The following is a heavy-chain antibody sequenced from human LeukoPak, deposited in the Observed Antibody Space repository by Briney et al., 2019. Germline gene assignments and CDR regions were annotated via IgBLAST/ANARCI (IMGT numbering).Heavy chain of an antibody. Sequence: ASVKVSCKPSGYTFTGYYLHWVRQAPGQGLEWMGWIGPNNGDTNYAQNLQGRVTMTTDTSTSTAYMELRSLRSDETAVYYCARDPGVSGGPYYFDYWGQGTLVTVSS. D-gene: IGHD4-23*01. J-gene: IGHJ4*02. CDR2: IGPNNGDT. CDR3: ARDPGVSGGPYYFDY. CDR1: GYTFTGYY. V-gene: IGHV1-18*04.